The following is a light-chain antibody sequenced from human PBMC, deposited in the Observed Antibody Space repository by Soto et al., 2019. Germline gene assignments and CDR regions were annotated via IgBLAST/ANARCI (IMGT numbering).Light chain of an antibody. J-gene: IGKJ2*01. CDR2: AAS. Sequence: ALRMTQSPSSLSASTGDRVTITCRASQGISSYLAWYQQKPGKAPKLLIYAASTLQSGVPSRFSGSGSGTDFTLTISCLQSEDFATYYCQQYYSYPRMYTFGQGTKLEIK. CDR1: QGISSY. V-gene: IGKV1-8*01. CDR3: QQYYSYPRMYT.